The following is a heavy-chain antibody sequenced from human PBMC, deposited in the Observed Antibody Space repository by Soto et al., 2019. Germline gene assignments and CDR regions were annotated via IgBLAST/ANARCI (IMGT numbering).Heavy chain of an antibody. V-gene: IGHV3-30-3*02. CDR3: AKKYYFGSGSYVFYFDY. CDR1: GFTFSSYA. J-gene: IGHJ4*02. CDR2: ISYDGSNK. Sequence: GGSLRLSCAASGFTFSSYAMHWVRQAPGKGLEWVAVISYDGSNKYYADSVKGRFTISRDNSKNTLYLQMNSLRAEDTAVYYCAKKYYFGSGSYVFYFDYWGQGTLVTVSS. D-gene: IGHD3-10*01.